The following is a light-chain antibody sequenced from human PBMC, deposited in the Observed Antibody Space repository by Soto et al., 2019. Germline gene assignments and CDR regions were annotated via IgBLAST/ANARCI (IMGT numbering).Light chain of an antibody. CDR1: SSNVGSNA. CDR3: AAWDDSLNGWV. V-gene: IGLV1-44*01. CDR2: SND. Sequence: QSVLTQSPSASGTPGQRVTISCSGSSSNVGSNAVNWYQQLPGTAPKLLIYSNDQRPSGVPDRFSGSGSGTSASLAISGLQSEDEADYYCAAWDDSLNGWVFGGGTKLTVL. J-gene: IGLJ3*02.